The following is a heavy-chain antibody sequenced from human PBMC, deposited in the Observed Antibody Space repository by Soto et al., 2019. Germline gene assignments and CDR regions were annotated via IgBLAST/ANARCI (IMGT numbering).Heavy chain of an antibody. CDR3: ARSQGGEFQLLYAFDI. V-gene: IGHV1-69*01. J-gene: IGHJ3*02. D-gene: IGHD1-26*01. Sequence: QVQLVQSGAEVKKPGSSVKVSCKASGGTFSTYSVSWVRQAPGQGLEWMGGIIPMFGSTKYAQTFKDRVTVTVQQSTSPGYMELSSLRSDDTAVYYCARSQGGEFQLLYAFDIWGQGTKVTVSS. CDR1: GGTFSTYS. CDR2: IIPMFGST.